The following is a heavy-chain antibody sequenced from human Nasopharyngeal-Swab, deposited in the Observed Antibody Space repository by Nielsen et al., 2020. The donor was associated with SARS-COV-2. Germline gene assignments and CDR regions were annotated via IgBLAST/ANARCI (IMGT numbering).Heavy chain of an antibody. J-gene: IGHJ4*02. CDR1: GCSISSGYY. D-gene: IGHD4-23*01. CDR3: AGDPPIDYGGNSGYFDY. V-gene: IGHV4-38-2*02. Sequence: SETLSLTCTVSGCSISSGYYWGCIRRHPGKRLEWIGSIYHSGSTYYNPSIKSRVTISVDTSKNQFSLQLGSVIAAGTAVYYCAGDPPIDYGGNSGYFDYWGQGTLVTVSS. CDR2: IYHSGST.